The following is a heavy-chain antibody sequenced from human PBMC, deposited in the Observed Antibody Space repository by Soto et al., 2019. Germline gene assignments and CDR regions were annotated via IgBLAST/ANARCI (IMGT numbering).Heavy chain of an antibody. CDR3: AREVWALAVAGSSEYGMDV. Sequence: HVQLQESGPGLLKHSQTLSLTCTVSGGSISTVGYYWSWIRQHPGKGLEWIGYMYYSGSSYYNPSRKSRVTMSLDASKNQFSLKLNSVTAADTAVYYCAREVWALAVAGSSEYGMDVWGQGTTVTVSS. D-gene: IGHD6-19*01. CDR1: GGSISTVGYY. J-gene: IGHJ6*02. V-gene: IGHV4-31*03. CDR2: MYYSGSS.